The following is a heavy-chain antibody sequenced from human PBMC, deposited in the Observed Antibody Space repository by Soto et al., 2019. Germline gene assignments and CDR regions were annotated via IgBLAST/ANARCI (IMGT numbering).Heavy chain of an antibody. Sequence: GGSLRLSCAASGFTFSSYSMDWVRQAPGKGLEWVSYINSISITIFYADSVKGRFTISRDNAKNSLYLHMNSLRDDDTAVYYCTRNGSAFDIWGQGTMVTVSS. D-gene: IGHD3-10*01. CDR2: INSISITI. CDR1: GFTFSSYS. J-gene: IGHJ3*02. V-gene: IGHV3-48*02. CDR3: TRNGSAFDI.